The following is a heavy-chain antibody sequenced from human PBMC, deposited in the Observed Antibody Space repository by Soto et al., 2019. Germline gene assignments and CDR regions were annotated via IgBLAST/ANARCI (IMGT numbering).Heavy chain of an antibody. J-gene: IGHJ4*02. D-gene: IGHD2-8*02. CDR3: ARSVTVPGAHIDY. Sequence: SATLSLTCSVSGGSISGSSWSWIRQSPGKGLEWLGYVYYTGSTNYSPSLRSRVSISVDRSKNEFSLRLSSVTAADTAVYFCARSVTVPGAHIDYWGQGTQVTVSS. V-gene: IGHV4-59*01. CDR1: GGSISGSS. CDR2: VYYTGST.